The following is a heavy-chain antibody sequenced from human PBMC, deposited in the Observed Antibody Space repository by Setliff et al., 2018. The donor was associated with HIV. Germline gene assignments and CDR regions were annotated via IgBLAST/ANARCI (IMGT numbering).Heavy chain of an antibody. CDR3: ARERAGYFQH. V-gene: IGHV3-7*01. Sequence: GGSLRLSCAASGFTFSSYWMSWVRQAPGKGLEWVANIKQDGSEKYYVDSVKGRFTFSRDNAKKSMYLQMNSLRAEDTAVYYCARERAGYFQHWGQGTLVTVSS. D-gene: IGHD3-10*01. J-gene: IGHJ1*01. CDR1: GFTFSSYW. CDR2: IKQDGSEK.